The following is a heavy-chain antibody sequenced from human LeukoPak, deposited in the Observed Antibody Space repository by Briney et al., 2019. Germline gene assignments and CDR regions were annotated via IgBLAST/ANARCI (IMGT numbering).Heavy chain of an antibody. CDR2: ISWNSGSI. CDR3: ARALSNYVDYYYYYYMDV. V-gene: IGHV3-9*01. CDR1: GFTFDDYA. Sequence: GRSLRLSCAVSGFTFDDYAMHWVRQAPGKGLEWVSGISWNSGSIGYADSVKGRFTISRDNAKNSLYLQMNSLRVEDTALYYCARALSNYVDYYYYYYMDVWGKGTTVTVSS. J-gene: IGHJ6*03. D-gene: IGHD4-11*01.